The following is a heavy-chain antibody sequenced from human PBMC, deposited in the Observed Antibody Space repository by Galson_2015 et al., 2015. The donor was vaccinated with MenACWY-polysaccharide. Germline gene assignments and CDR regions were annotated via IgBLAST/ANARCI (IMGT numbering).Heavy chain of an antibody. CDR1: GYSISSGYY. Sequence: SETLSLTCAVSGYSISSGYYWGWIRQPPGKGLEWIGSIYHSGSTYYNPSLKIRVTISVVTSKNQFSLKLSSVTAADTAVYYCARVEKYSGSYYILHWGQGTLVTVSS. J-gene: IGHJ4*02. V-gene: IGHV4-38-2*01. CDR2: IYHSGST. CDR3: ARVEKYSGSYYILH. D-gene: IGHD1-26*01.